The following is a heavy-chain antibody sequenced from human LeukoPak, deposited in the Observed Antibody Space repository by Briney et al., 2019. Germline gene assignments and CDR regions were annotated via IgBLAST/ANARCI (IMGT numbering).Heavy chain of an antibody. D-gene: IGHD2-15*01. Sequence: NASETLSLTCTVSGVSMNDYYWSWIRQPAGKGLEWIGFVYTSGTTNYNPSLKSRVTMSIDTSKSQISLKLTSVTAADTAVYYCARDVQSSGGYNWFDPWGQGTQVLVSS. CDR3: ARDVQSSGGYNWFDP. CDR2: VYTSGTT. J-gene: IGHJ5*02. CDR1: GVSMNDYY. V-gene: IGHV4-4*07.